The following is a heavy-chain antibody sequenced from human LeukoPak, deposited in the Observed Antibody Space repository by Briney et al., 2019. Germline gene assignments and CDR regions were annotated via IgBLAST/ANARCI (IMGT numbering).Heavy chain of an antibody. V-gene: IGHV1-18*04. D-gene: IGHD3-10*01. Sequence: ASVTVSCKASGYTFTSYGISWVRQAPGQGLEWMGWISAYNGNTNYAQKLQGRVTMTTDTSTSTAYMELRSLRSDDTAVYYCASSYYYGSGSYYYYGMDVWGKGTTVTVSS. J-gene: IGHJ6*04. CDR1: GYTFTSYG. CDR2: ISAYNGNT. CDR3: ASSYYYGSGSYYYYGMDV.